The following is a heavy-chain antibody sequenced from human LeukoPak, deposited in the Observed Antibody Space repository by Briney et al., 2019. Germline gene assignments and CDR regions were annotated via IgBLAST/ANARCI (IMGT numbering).Heavy chain of an antibody. CDR1: GYTFTSYG. V-gene: IGHV1-18*01. Sequence: ASVKVSCKASGYTFTSYGTSWVRQAPGQGLEWMGWISAYNGNTNYAQKLQGRVTMTADTSTSTAYMELRSLISDDTAVYYCARGGPGSTFGGINDYWGQGTLVTVSS. D-gene: IGHD3-16*01. CDR2: ISAYNGNT. J-gene: IGHJ4*02. CDR3: ARGGPGSTFGGINDY.